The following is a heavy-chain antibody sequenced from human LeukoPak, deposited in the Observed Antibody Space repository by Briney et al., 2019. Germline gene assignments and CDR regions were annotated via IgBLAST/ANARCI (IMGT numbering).Heavy chain of an antibody. Sequence: SETLSLTCTVSGGSISTYYWSWIRQPPGKGLEWIGYLYNSGSTNYNPSLKSRVTISVDTSKNQFSLKLTSVTAADTAVYYCARAPTTIFGVVSPLGYFDYWGQGTLVTVSS. J-gene: IGHJ4*02. V-gene: IGHV4-59*01. CDR1: GGSISTYY. CDR2: LYNSGST. CDR3: ARAPTTIFGVVSPLGYFDY. D-gene: IGHD3-3*01.